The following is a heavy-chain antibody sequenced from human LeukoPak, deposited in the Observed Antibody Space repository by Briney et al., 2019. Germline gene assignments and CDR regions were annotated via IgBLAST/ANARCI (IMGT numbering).Heavy chain of an antibody. CDR2: INAGNGNT. V-gene: IGHV1-3*01. J-gene: IGHJ5*02. D-gene: IGHD2-2*02. CDR1: GYTFTSYA. CDR3: VRDAEGAAISVNYWFDP. Sequence: ASVKVSCTASGYTFTSYAMHWVRQAPGQRLEWMGWINAGNGNTKYSQKFQGRVTMTRDTSISTAYMELRGLRSEDTAVYYCVRDAEGAAISVNYWFDPWGQGTLVTVSS.